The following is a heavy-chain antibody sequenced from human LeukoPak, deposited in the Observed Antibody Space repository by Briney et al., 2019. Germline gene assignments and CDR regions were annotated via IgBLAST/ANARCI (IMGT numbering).Heavy chain of an antibody. D-gene: IGHD1-14*01. CDR1: GYSFTTYW. CDR2: IYPGDSDT. V-gene: IGHV5-51*01. J-gene: IGHJ4*02. CDR3: ARLPVSDRYYFHY. Sequence: GESLKISCKGSGYSFTTYWIGWVRQMPGKGLEWMGIIYPGDSDTRYSPSFQGQVTISADKSISTAYLQWSSLRASDTAMYYCARLPVSDRYYFHYWGQGTLVTVSS.